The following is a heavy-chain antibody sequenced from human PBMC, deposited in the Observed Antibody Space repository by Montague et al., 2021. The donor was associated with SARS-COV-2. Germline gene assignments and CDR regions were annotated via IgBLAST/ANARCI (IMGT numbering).Heavy chain of an antibody. V-gene: IGHV4-34*01. D-gene: IGHD2-15*01. Sequence: SETLSLTCAVYGGSFSGYYWSWIRQPPGKGLEWIGEINHSGSTNYNPSLKSRVTISVDTSKNPFSLKLSSVTAADTAVYYCARGSGCSGGSCYSEWDPYYDYGMDGRGQGTTVTVSS. J-gene: IGHJ6*02. CDR3: ARGSGCSGGSCYSEWDPYYDYGMDG. CDR1: GGSFSGYY. CDR2: INHSGST.